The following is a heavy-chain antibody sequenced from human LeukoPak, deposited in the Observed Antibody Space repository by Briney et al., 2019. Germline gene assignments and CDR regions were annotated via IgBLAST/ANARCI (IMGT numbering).Heavy chain of an antibody. Sequence: GGSLRLSCAASGFTFSSYAMSWVRQAPGKGLEWVAVISYDGSNKYYADSVKGRFTISRDNSKNTLYLQMNSLRAEDTAVYYCARDKNYYDSSGYYYAANWGQGTLVTVSS. CDR1: GFTFSSYA. D-gene: IGHD3-22*01. J-gene: IGHJ4*02. CDR2: ISYDGSNK. V-gene: IGHV3-30-3*01. CDR3: ARDKNYYDSSGYYYAAN.